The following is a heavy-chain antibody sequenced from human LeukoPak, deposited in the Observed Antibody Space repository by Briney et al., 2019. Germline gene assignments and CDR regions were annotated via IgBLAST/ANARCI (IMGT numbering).Heavy chain of an antibody. Sequence: SETLSLTCAVYGGSFSGNYWSWIRQPPGKGLEWIGEINHSGSTNYNPSLKSRVTISVDTSKNQFSLKLSSVTAADTAVYYCARVGPIAAAGSFDYWGQGTLVTVSS. CDR1: GGSFSGNY. CDR3: ARVGPIAAAGSFDY. V-gene: IGHV4-34*01. D-gene: IGHD6-13*01. J-gene: IGHJ4*02. CDR2: INHSGST.